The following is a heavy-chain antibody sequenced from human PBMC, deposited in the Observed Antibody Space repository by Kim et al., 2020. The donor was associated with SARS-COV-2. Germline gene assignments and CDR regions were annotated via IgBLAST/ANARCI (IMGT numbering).Heavy chain of an antibody. D-gene: IGHD3-10*01. CDR2: IYYSGST. CDR1: GGSISSSSYY. J-gene: IGHJ4*02. V-gene: IGHV4-39*07. CDR3: ARVLAPLYGSGSLPKYYFDY. Sequence: SETLSLTCTVSGGSISSSSYYWGWIRQPPGKGLEWIGSIYYSGSTYYNPSLKSRVTISVDTSKNQFSLKLSSVTAADTAVYYCARVLAPLYGSGSLPKYYFDYWGQGTLVTVSS.